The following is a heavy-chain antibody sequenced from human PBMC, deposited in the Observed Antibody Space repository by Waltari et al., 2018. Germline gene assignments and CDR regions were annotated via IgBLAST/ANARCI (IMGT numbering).Heavy chain of an antibody. J-gene: IGHJ5*02. D-gene: IGHD3-10*01. V-gene: IGHV4-34*01. Sequence: QVRLQEWGAGTLKPSQTLSLTCAVYGGSFSGSHWTWIRQPPGKGLEWLGEINHGGVTNYNPSLSSRLTILIDTSKKQFSLRLSSVTAADTAVYYCARGGVPDAYGSGSYYRNWFDPWGQGTLATVSS. CDR3: ARGGVPDAYGSGSYYRNWFDP. CDR2: INHGGVT. CDR1: GGSFSGSH.